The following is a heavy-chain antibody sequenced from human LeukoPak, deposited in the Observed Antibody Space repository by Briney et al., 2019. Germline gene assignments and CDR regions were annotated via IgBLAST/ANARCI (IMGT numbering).Heavy chain of an antibody. CDR2: ISSSSSYM. CDR1: GFTFSSYS. D-gene: IGHD4-17*01. V-gene: IGHV3-21*01. J-gene: IGHJ4*02. Sequence: PGGSLRLSCAASGFTFSSYSMNWVRQAPGKGLEWVSSISSSSSYMHSADSVKGRFTISRDNAKNSLYLQMNSLRAEDTAIYYCARGDLESTVTTFGYWGQGTLVTVSP. CDR3: ARGDLESTVTTFGY.